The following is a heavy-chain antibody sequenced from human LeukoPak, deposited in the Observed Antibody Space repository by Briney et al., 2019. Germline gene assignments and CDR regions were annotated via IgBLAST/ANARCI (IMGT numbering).Heavy chain of an antibody. J-gene: IGHJ4*02. Sequence: RASVKVSCKASGYTFTDYYMHWVRQAPGQGLEWMGWISAYNGNTNYAQKLQGRVTMTTDTSTSTAYMELRSLRSDDTAVYYCARVGLHYDILTGYYYWGQGTLVTVSS. CDR2: ISAYNGNT. CDR3: ARVGLHYDILTGYYY. CDR1: GYTFTDYY. V-gene: IGHV1-18*04. D-gene: IGHD3-9*01.